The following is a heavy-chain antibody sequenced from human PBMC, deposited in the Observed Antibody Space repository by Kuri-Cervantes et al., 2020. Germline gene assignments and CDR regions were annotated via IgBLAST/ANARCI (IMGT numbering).Heavy chain of an antibody. CDR3: ASDPETGTEPYYGMDV. D-gene: IGHD1-7*01. CDR2: ISGSSRTI. J-gene: IGHJ6*02. Sequence: GESLKISCAASGFTFSSYSMNWVRQAPGKGLEWVSYISGSSRTIYYADSVKGRFTISRDNAKNSLYLQMNSLRDEDTAVYYCASDPETGTEPYYGMDVWGQGTTVTVSS. V-gene: IGHV3-48*02. CDR1: GFTFSSYS.